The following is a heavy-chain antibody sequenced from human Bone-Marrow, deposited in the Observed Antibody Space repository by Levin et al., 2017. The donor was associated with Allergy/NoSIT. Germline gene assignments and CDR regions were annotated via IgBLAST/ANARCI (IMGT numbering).Heavy chain of an antibody. Sequence: PGGSLRLSCAASGFSFRVYWMSWVRQAPGKGLEWVANIKQDGSEKYYADSVKGRFTTSRDNAKNSLYLQMNSLSAEDTAVYYCARGGSYGLPFDSWGQGALVTVSS. CDR1: GFSFRVYW. D-gene: IGHD5-18*01. V-gene: IGHV3-7*01. J-gene: IGHJ4*02. CDR2: IKQDGSEK. CDR3: ARGGSYGLPFDS.